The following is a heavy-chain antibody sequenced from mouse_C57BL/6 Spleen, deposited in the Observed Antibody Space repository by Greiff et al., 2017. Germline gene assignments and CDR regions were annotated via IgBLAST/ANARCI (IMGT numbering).Heavy chain of an antibody. CDR1: GYTFTSYW. CDR3: TRPHDGDDGGFAD. CDR2: IYPGNSDT. D-gene: IGHD2-2*01. J-gene: IGHJ3*01. Sequence: VQLQQSGTVLARPGASVKMSCKTSGYTFTSYWMYWVKQRPGQGLEWIGAIYPGNSDTSYNQKFKGKVKLTAVTSASNAYMELSSLTNEDSAVYYCTRPHDGDDGGFADWGQGTLVTVSA. V-gene: IGHV1-5*01.